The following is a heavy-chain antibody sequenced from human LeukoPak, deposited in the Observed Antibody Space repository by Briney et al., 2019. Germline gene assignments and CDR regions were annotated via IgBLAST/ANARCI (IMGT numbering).Heavy chain of an antibody. D-gene: IGHD3-3*01. CDR1: GYTFTGYY. CDR2: INPNSGGT. V-gene: IGHV1-2*02. CDR3: AGRLTYYDFWSGYQGDAFDI. Sequence: GASVKVSCKAPGYTFTGYYMHWVRQAPGQGLEWMGWINPNSGGTNYAQKFQGRVTMTRDTSISTAYMELSRLRSDDTAVYYCAGRLTYYDFWSGYQGDAFDIWGQGTMVTVSS. J-gene: IGHJ3*02.